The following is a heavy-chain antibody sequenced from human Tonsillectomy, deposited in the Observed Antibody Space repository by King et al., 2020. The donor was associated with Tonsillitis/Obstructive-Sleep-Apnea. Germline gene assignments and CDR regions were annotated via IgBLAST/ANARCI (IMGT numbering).Heavy chain of an antibody. CDR2: IYYSGST. Sequence: VQLQESGPGLVKPSETLSLTCTVSGGSISSYYWSWLRQPPGKGLEWIGYIYYSGSTNYNPSLKSRVTISVDTSKNQFSLKLSSVTAANTAMYYCARRRFKGGVDYWGQGTLVTVSS. V-gene: IGHV4-59*08. J-gene: IGHJ4*02. CDR3: ARRRFKGGVDY. D-gene: IGHD3-16*01. CDR1: GGSISSYY.